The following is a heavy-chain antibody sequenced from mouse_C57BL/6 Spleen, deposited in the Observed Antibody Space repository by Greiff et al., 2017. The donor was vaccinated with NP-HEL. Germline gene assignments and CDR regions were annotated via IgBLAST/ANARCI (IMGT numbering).Heavy chain of an antibody. CDR3: ARRDDYEGFDY. J-gene: IGHJ2*01. CDR1: GYSITSGYY. D-gene: IGHD2-4*01. V-gene: IGHV3-6*01. CDR2: ISYDGSN. Sequence: EVQLQDSGPGLVKPSQSLSLTCSVTGYSITSGYYWNWIRQFPGNKLEWMGYISYDGSNNYNPSLKNRISITRDTSKNQFFLKLNSVTTEDTATYYCARRDDYEGFDYWGQGTTLTVSS.